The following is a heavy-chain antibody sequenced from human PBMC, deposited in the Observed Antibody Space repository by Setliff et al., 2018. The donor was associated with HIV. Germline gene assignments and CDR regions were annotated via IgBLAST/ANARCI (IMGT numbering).Heavy chain of an antibody. CDR3: AREAVVPAAIGASGAFDI. CDR2: IYYSGST. D-gene: IGHD2-2*01. V-gene: IGHV4-31*02. Sequence: SETLSLTCTVSGGSISSGGYYWSWIRQHPGKGLEWIGYIYYSGSTYYNPSLKSRVTISVDRSKNQFSLKLSSVTAADTAVYYCAREAVVPAAIGASGAFDIWGQGTMVTV. J-gene: IGHJ3*02. CDR1: GGSISSGGYY.